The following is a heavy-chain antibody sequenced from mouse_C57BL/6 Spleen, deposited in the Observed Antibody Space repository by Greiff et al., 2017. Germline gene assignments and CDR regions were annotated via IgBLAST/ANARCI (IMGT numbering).Heavy chain of an antibody. CDR3: AREGSSLRLVPTGWYFEV. Sequence: QVQLQQPGTELVKPGASVKLSCKASGYTFTSYWMHWVKQRPGQGLEWIGNINPSNGGTNYNEKFKSKATLAVDKSSSTAYMQLSSLTSEDSAVYYCAREGSSLRLVPTGWYFEVWGTGTTVTVAS. J-gene: IGHJ1*03. V-gene: IGHV1-53*01. D-gene: IGHD1-2*01. CDR2: INPSNGGT. CDR1: GYTFTSYW.